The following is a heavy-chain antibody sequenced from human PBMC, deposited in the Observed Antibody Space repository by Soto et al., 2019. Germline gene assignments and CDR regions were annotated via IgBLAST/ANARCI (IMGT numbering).Heavy chain of an antibody. CDR3: SRDRIAVAGPLDY. V-gene: IGHV4-39*02. D-gene: IGHD6-19*01. CDR1: GGAIRHRIYY. J-gene: IGHJ4*02. CDR2: IYYNGSF. Sequence: SETLSLTCTVSGGAIRHRIYYWGWIRQPPGKGLERIGTIYYNGSFAYSRSLQSRVTLSVDTSRNHFSVKMSYVTAADTAVNFCSRDRIAVAGPLDYGGLGALVTVSS.